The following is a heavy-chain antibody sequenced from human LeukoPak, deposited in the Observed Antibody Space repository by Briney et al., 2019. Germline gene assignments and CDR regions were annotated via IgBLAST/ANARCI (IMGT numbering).Heavy chain of an antibody. CDR3: ARQGPVLRFLEWSPWFDP. Sequence: SETLSLTCTVSGGSITNYYLSWIRQPPGKGLEWVGYIYYSGSTNYNPSLKSRVTISVDTSKNQFSLKLSSVTAADTAVYYCARQGPVLRFLEWSPWFDPWGQGTLVTVSS. V-gene: IGHV4-59*08. J-gene: IGHJ5*02. CDR1: GGSITNYY. CDR2: IYYSGST. D-gene: IGHD3-3*01.